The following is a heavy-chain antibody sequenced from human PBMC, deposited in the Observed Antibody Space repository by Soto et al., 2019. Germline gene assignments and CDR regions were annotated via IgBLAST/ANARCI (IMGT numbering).Heavy chain of an antibody. CDR3: ARDFLGGIAAAGQRARYYYYYGMDV. Sequence: SVKVSCKASGGTFSSYAISWVRQAPGQGLEWMGGIIPIFGTANYAQKFQGRVTITADESTSTAYMELSSLRSEDTAVYYCARDFLGGIAAAGQRARYYYYYGMDVWGQGTTDTVSS. J-gene: IGHJ6*02. D-gene: IGHD6-13*01. V-gene: IGHV1-69*13. CDR1: GGTFSSYA. CDR2: IIPIFGTA.